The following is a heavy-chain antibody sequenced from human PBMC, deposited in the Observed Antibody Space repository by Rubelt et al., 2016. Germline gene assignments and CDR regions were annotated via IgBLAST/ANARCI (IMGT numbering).Heavy chain of an antibody. V-gene: IGHV3-30*18. CDR2: ISYDGSKE. CDR3: AKALYALDTGSSVNPSFDF. CDR1: VFTFSNYA. D-gene: IGHD1-26*01. J-gene: IGHJ4*02. Sequence: VQLLESGGGLVQPGGSLRLSCAASVFTFSNYAMGWVRQAPGQGLEWVAVISYDGSKEFYADSVKGRFTIYRDNSQKKVCLQLSSLRAEDTARYYCAKALYALDTGSSVNPSFDFWGQGTPVTVSS.